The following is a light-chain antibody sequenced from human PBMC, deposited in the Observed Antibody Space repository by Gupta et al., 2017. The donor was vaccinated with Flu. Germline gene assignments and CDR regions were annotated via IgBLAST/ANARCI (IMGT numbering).Light chain of an antibody. J-gene: IGLJ3*02. CDR2: DVT. CDR1: SSDVGAYNH. Sequence: QSALTQPRSVSGSPGQSVTISCTGTSSDVGAYNHVSWYQQHPGKAPKVMIYDVTQRPSGVPDRFSGSKSGNTASLTISGLQAEDEADYYCCSFAGRYTWVFGGGTKLTVL. V-gene: IGLV2-11*01. CDR3: CSFAGRYTWV.